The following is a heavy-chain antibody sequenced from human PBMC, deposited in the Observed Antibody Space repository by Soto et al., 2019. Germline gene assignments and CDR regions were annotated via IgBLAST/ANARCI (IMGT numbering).Heavy chain of an antibody. CDR2: IYYSGST. Sequence: SETLSLTCTVSGGSISSGDYYWSWIRQPPGKGLEWIGYIYYSGSTYYNPSLKSRVTISVDTSKNQFSLKLSSVTAADTAVYYCARLHSDYGDSDYWGQGTLVTVSS. CDR3: ARLHSDYGDSDY. V-gene: IGHV4-30-4*01. CDR1: GGSISSGDYY. J-gene: IGHJ4*02. D-gene: IGHD4-17*01.